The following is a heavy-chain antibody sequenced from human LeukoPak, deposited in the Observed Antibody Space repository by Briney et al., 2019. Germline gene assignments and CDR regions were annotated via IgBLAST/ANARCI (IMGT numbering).Heavy chain of an antibody. CDR1: GFTFSSYA. J-gene: IGHJ4*02. Sequence: GGSLRLSCAASGFTFSSYAMSWVRQAPGKGLEWVSAISGSGGSTYYADSVKGRFTISRDNAKNTPYLKMNNLRAEDTAVYYCAKALRGPCTDWGQGTLVTVSS. V-gene: IGHV3-23*01. CDR2: ISGSGGST. CDR3: AKALRGPCTD. D-gene: IGHD2-8*01.